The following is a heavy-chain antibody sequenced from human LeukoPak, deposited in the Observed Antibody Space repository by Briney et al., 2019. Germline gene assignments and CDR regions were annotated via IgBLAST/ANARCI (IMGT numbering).Heavy chain of an antibody. V-gene: IGHV3-48*01. Sequence: GGSLRLSCAASGFTFSSYSMNWVRQAPGKGLEWVSYISSSSSTIYYADSVKGRFTISRDNSKNTLYLQMNSLRAEDTAVYYCAKDHSELWFGEFQIYTDYWGQGTLVTVSS. CDR2: ISSSSSTI. J-gene: IGHJ4*02. CDR3: AKDHSELWFGEFQIYTDY. D-gene: IGHD3-10*01. CDR1: GFTFSSYS.